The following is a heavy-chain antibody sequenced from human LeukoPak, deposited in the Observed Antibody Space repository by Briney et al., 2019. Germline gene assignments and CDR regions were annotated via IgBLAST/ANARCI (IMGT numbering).Heavy chain of an antibody. CDR3: ARGDFWSGQINAFDI. CDR1: GGSINSNTYY. Sequence: SETLSLTCTVSGGSINSNTYYWNWVRQPAGKGLQWIGRIFSSGSATYNPSLKSRVAISIDTSKSQFSLRLSSVTAADTAVYYCARGDFWSGQINAFDIWGQGTVVTVSS. D-gene: IGHD3-3*01. J-gene: IGHJ3*02. CDR2: IFSSGSA. V-gene: IGHV4-61*02.